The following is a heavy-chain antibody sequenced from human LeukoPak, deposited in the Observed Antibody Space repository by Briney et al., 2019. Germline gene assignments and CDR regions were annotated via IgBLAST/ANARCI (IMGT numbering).Heavy chain of an antibody. Sequence: ASVKVSCKASGYTFTSYGISWVRQAPGQGLECMGWISAYNGNTNYAQKLQGRVTMTTDTSTSTAYMELRSLRSDDTAVYYCARGLRLGELSSHPLWPYDYWGQGTLVTVSS. J-gene: IGHJ4*02. CDR2: ISAYNGNT. CDR1: GYTFTSYG. D-gene: IGHD3-16*02. V-gene: IGHV1-18*01. CDR3: ARGLRLGELSSHPLWPYDY.